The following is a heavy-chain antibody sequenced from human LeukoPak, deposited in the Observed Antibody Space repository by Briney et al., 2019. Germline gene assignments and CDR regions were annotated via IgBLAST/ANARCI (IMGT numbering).Heavy chain of an antibody. D-gene: IGHD1-26*01. J-gene: IGHJ4*02. V-gene: IGHV1-2*02. CDR3: AKSRQGGSGSADY. CDR2: TNPKGGGT. CDR1: GYTFTDFY. Sequence: ASVKVSCKASGYTFTDFYIQWVRQVPGQGLEWMGWTNPKGGGTTFAEKFQGRVTMTRDTFISTAYMDLSRLRSDDTAVYYCAKSRQGGSGSADYWGQGTLVTVSS.